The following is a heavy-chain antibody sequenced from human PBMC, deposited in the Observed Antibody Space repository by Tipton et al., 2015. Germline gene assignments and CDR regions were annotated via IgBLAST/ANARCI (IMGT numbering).Heavy chain of an antibody. V-gene: IGHV3-21*06. CDR2: ISSSSSYI. CDR1: GFTFSSYS. Sequence: SLRLSCAASGFTFSSYSMNWVRQAPGKGLEWVSSISSSSSYISYADSVKGRFTISRDNANNSLYLQMNYLRPDDTAVYFCARHNSGDYGSLDYWGQGALVTVSS. D-gene: IGHD4-17*01. J-gene: IGHJ4*02. CDR3: ARHNSGDYGSLDY.